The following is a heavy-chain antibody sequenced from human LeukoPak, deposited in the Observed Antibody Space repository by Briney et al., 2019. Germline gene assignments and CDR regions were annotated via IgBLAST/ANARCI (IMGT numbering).Heavy chain of an antibody. D-gene: IGHD2-2*01. V-gene: IGHV3-74*01. CDR2: INKDGSST. CDR3: AREDCSSTSCYPDY. J-gene: IGHJ4*02. Sequence: GGSLRLSCAASGFTFSSYWMHWVRQAPGKGPVWVSRINKDGSSTSYADSVKGRFTISRDNAKNTLYLQMNSLRAEDTAVYYCAREDCSSTSCYPDYWGQGTLVTVSS. CDR1: GFTFSSYW.